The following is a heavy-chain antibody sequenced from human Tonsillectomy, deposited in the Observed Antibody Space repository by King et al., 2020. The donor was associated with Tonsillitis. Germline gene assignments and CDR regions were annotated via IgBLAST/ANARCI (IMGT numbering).Heavy chain of an antibody. V-gene: IGHV1-69*12. Sequence: QLVQSGAEVKKPGSSVKVSCKPSGGTFSTYAINWVRQAPGQGLEWMGGILPIFGTVKYTQKFQDRVTITADESTSTAYLELSSLRAEDRAVYYCARDRGYSYYELGQVGLEIWGKGTIVSVSS. CDR1: GGTFSTYA. CDR2: ILPIFGTV. CDR3: ARDRGYSYYELGQVGLEI. D-gene: IGHD5-18*01. J-gene: IGHJ3*02.